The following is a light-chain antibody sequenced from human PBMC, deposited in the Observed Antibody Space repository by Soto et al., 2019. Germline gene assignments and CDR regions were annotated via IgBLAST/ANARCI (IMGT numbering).Light chain of an antibody. J-gene: IGLJ3*02. CDR1: SNDVGGYAY. CDR2: EVS. CDR3: SSYTTSSTVV. Sequence: QSVLTQPASVSGSPGQSITISCTGTSNDVGGYAYVSWYQQYPGKAPKLVISEVSNRPSGVSNRFSGSKSGNTASLTISTLQAEDEAEYYCSSYTTSSTVVFGGGTQLTVL. V-gene: IGLV2-14*01.